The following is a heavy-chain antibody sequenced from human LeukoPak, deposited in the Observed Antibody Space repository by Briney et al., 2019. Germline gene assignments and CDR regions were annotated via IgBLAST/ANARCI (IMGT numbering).Heavy chain of an antibody. V-gene: IGHV3-23*01. D-gene: IGHD1-26*01. CDR2: FNGSGDRT. CDR1: GFTFSNYA. CDR3: ARRGSYYPFDY. J-gene: IGHJ4*02. Sequence: GGSLRLSCAASGFTFSNYAMSWVRQAPGKGLEWVSGFNGSGDRTYYADSVKGRFTISRDNSKNTLYLQMNNLRAGDTAVYYCARRGSYYPFDYWGQGTLVTVSS.